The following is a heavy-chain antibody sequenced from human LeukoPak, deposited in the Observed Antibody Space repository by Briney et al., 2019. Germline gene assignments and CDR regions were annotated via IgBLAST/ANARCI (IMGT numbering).Heavy chain of an antibody. J-gene: IGHJ4*02. V-gene: IGHV3-21*01. Sequence: PGGSLRLSWAASGFTFSSYSMNWVRQAPGKGLEWVSSISSSSNYIYYADSVKGRFTISRDNAKNSLYLQMNSLRAEDTAVYYCARGPYGGHSQDYFDYWGQGTLVTVSS. CDR3: ARGPYGGHSQDYFDY. CDR1: GFTFSSYS. CDR2: ISSSSNYI. D-gene: IGHD4-23*01.